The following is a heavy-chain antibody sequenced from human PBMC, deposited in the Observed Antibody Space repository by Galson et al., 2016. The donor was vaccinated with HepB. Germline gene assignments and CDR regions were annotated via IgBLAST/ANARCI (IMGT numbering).Heavy chain of an antibody. Sequence: SLRLSCAASGFTFSDSAMHWVRQASGKGLEWVGRIRSKSNNYATAYASSVKGRFTISRDDSKRMAFLQMNSLKTEDTAVYYCTRVGYRLWFGAPIKDYGMDVWSQGTTVTVSS. V-gene: IGHV3-73*01. CDR1: GFTFSDSA. CDR3: TRVGYRLWFGAPIKDYGMDV. CDR2: IRSKSNNYAT. D-gene: IGHD3-10*01. J-gene: IGHJ6*02.